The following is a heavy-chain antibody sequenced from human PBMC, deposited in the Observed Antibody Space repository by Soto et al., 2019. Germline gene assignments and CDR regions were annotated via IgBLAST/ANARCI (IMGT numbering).Heavy chain of an antibody. CDR3: ARAYYDSSGYYQHTAFDY. V-gene: IGHV1-69*13. D-gene: IGHD3-22*01. J-gene: IGHJ4*02. CDR1: GGTFSSYA. Sequence: ASVKVSCEASGGTFSSYAISWVRQAPGQGLEWMGGIIPIFGTANYAQKFQGRVTITADESTSTAYMELSSLRSEDTAVYYCARAYYDSSGYYQHTAFDYWGQGTLVTVSS. CDR2: IIPIFGTA.